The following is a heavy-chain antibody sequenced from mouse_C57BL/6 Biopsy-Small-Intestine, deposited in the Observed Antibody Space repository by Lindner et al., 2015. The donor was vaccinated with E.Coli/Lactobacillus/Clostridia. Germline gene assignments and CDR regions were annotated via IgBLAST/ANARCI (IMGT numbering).Heavy chain of an antibody. D-gene: IGHD1-1*01. CDR2: ISTDHPNT. J-gene: IGHJ1*01. V-gene: IGHV1-4*01. Sequence: SVKVSCKASGYSFTRYGISWVRQAPGQGLEWMGWISTDHPNTKYAQKFQGRVTLTTDTSTSTAYMDLRSLRSDDAAVYYCARVWWQWLPPNYFYYYGLDVWGQGTTVTVSS. CDR1: GYSFTRYG. CDR3: ARVWWQWLPPNYFYYYGLDV.